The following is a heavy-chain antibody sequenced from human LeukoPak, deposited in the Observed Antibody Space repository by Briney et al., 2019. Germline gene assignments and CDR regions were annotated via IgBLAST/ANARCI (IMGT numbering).Heavy chain of an antibody. CDR3: ARKEDKEFDY. CDR1: GGSISSSSYY. D-gene: IGHD2-15*01. Sequence: SETLSLTCTVSGGSISSSSYYWGWIRQPPGEGLEWIGSIYYSGSTYYNPSLKSRVTISVDTSKNQFSLKLSSVTAADTAVYYCARKEDKEFDYWGQGTLVTVSS. CDR2: IYYSGST. V-gene: IGHV4-39*01. J-gene: IGHJ4*02.